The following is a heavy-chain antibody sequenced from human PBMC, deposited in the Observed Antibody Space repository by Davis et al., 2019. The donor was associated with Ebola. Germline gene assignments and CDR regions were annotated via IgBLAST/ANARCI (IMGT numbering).Heavy chain of an antibody. D-gene: IGHD2-2*01. Sequence: GESLKISCAASGFTFSSYSMNWVRQAPGKGLEWVSYISSSSSTIYYADSVKGRFTISRDNAKNSLYLQMNSLRAEDTAVYYCARDLVVPAAINFYYYYGMDVWGQGTTVTVSS. CDR3: ARDLVVPAAINFYYYYGMDV. V-gene: IGHV3-48*01. CDR1: GFTFSSYS. CDR2: ISSSSSTI. J-gene: IGHJ6*02.